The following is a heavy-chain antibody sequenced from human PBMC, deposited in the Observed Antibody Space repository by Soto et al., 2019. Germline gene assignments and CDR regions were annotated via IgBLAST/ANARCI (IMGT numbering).Heavy chain of an antibody. CDR1: GFTFSSYA. D-gene: IGHD2-2*01. V-gene: IGHV3-23*01. J-gene: IGHJ4*02. Sequence: GGSLRLSCAASGFTFSSYAMSWVRQAPGKGLEWVSAISGSGGSTYYADSVKGRFTISRDNSKNTLYLQMNSLRAEDTAVYYCAKAGRDIVVVPAAMGHWGQGTLVTVSS. CDR3: AKAGRDIVVVPAAMGH. CDR2: ISGSGGST.